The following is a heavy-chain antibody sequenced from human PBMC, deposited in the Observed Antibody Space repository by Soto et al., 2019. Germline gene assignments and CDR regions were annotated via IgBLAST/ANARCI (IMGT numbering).Heavy chain of an antibody. CDR1: GYSFTSYW. D-gene: IGHD5-18*01. CDR3: ARFYSYGPWENYQKEDYYYYGMDV. Sequence: PGESLKISCKGSGYSFTSYWISWVRQMPGKGLEWMERINPSVSYTNYSPSFQGHVTISADKSISTAYLQWSSLKASDTAMYYCARFYSYGPWENYQKEDYYYYGMDVWGQGTTVTVSS. V-gene: IGHV5-10-1*01. CDR2: INPSVSYT. J-gene: IGHJ6*02.